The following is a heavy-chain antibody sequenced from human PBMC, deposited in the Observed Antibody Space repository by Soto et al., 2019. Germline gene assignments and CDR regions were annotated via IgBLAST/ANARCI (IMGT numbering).Heavy chain of an antibody. CDR2: ISAYNGNT. CDR1: GYTFTSYG. Sequence: GASVKVSCKASGYTFTSYGISWVRQAPGQGLEWMGWISAYNGNTNYAQKLRGRVAMTTDTSTSTAYMELRSLRSDDTAVYYCAIGITIFGVVAYGMDVWGQGTTVTVSS. V-gene: IGHV1-18*04. J-gene: IGHJ6*02. CDR3: AIGITIFGVVAYGMDV. D-gene: IGHD3-3*01.